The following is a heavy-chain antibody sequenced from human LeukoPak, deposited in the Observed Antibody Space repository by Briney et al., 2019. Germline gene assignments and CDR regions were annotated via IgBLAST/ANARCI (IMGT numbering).Heavy chain of an antibody. V-gene: IGHV1-8*01. CDR3: ARVGYDYVWGRQNWFDP. CDR2: MNPKSGNT. Sequence: ASVKVSCRASGYTFTSYDINWVRQPTGQGLEWMGWMNPKSGNTGYEQKFQGRVTLPRTTSISTAYMALSSLSSDDTAVYYCARVGYDYVWGRQNWFDPWGQGTLVTVSS. D-gene: IGHD3-16*01. CDR1: GYTFTSYD. J-gene: IGHJ5*02.